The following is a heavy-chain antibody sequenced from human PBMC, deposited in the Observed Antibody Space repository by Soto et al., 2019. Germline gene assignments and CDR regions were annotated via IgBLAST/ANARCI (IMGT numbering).Heavy chain of an antibody. CDR2: ISYDSTKT. V-gene: IGHV3-30*03. CDR3: ARTRSAWSDFHYYALDV. D-gene: IGHD1-26*01. Sequence: PGGSLRLSCAASGFTFNSYGMHWVRQGPGNGLEWVAFISYDSTKTYYADFVKGRFTISRDNSNSALYVQMNSLTGEDTAVYYCARTRSAWSDFHYYALDVWGQGTTVTVSS. CDR1: GFTFNSYG. J-gene: IGHJ6*02.